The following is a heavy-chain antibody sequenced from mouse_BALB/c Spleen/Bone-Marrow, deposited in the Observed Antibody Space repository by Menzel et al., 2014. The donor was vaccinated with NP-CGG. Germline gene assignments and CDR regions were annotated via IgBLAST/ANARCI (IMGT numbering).Heavy chain of an antibody. CDR2: INPSTTYS. D-gene: IGHD2-14*01. CDR3: ALYYRYDYFDY. J-gene: IGHJ2*01. CDR1: GYTFTSYW. V-gene: IGHV1-7*01. Sequence: VQLVESGAELAKPGASVKMSCKASGYTFTSYWMHWVKQRPGQGLEWIGYINPSTTYSAYNQKFKDKATLTADKSSXTAYMQLSSLTSEDSAVYYCALYYRYDYFDYWGQGTTLTVSS.